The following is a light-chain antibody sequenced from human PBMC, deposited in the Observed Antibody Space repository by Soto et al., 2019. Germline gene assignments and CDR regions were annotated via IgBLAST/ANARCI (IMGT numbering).Light chain of an antibody. J-gene: IGLJ1*01. CDR2: VVS. CDR1: SSDVGGYNY. CDR3: SSYTSSSTLEV. Sequence: QSALTQPASVSGSPGQSITISCTGTSSDVGGYNYVSWYQQHPGKAPKLMIYVVSNRPSGVSNRFSGSKSGNTASLTISGLQAEDEADYYCSSYTSSSTLEVFGTRTKVTVL. V-gene: IGLV2-14*01.